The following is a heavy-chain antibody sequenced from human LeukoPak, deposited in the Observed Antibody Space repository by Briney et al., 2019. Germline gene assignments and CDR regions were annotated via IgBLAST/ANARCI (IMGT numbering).Heavy chain of an antibody. CDR1: EFTVSSNY. V-gene: IGHV3-53*01. D-gene: IGHD4/OR15-4a*01. Sequence: PGGSLGLSCAASEFTVSSNYMSWVRQAPGKGLEWVSVIYSGGITYYADSVKGRFSISRDNSKNTLYLQMNSLRAEDTAVYYCARRNALTHGLDYWGQGTLVTVSS. CDR2: IYSGGIT. CDR3: ARRNALTHGLDY. J-gene: IGHJ4*02.